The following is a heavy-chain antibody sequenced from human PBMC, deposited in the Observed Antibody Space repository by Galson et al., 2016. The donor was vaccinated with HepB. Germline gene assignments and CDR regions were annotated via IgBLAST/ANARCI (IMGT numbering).Heavy chain of an antibody. CDR3: ARDQNDILKHTPTHGMDV. Sequence: SLRLSCAASGFTFSSYWMSWVRQAPGKGLEGVANIREDGGEKYYVESVKGRFTISRDNAKNSLYLQMNSLRAEDTAVYYCARDQNDILKHTPTHGMDVWGQGTTVTVSS. V-gene: IGHV3-7*01. CDR2: IREDGGEK. J-gene: IGHJ6*02. CDR1: GFTFSSYW. D-gene: IGHD3-9*01.